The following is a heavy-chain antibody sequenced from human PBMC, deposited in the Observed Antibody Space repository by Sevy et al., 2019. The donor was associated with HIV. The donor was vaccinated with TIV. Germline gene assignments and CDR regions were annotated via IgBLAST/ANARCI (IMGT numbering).Heavy chain of an antibody. J-gene: IGHJ5*02. Sequence: ASVKVSCKVSGYTLTELSMHWVRQAPGKGLEWMGGFDPEDGETIYAQKFQGRGTMTEDTSTDTAYMELSSLRSEDTAVYYCATLFGVKYNWFDPWGQGTLVTGSS. V-gene: IGHV1-24*01. CDR3: ATLFGVKYNWFDP. CDR1: GYTLTELS. CDR2: FDPEDGET. D-gene: IGHD2-21*01.